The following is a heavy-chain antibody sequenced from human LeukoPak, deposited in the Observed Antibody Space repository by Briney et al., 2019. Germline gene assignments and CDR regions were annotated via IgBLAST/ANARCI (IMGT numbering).Heavy chain of an antibody. J-gene: IGHJ4*02. V-gene: IGHV3-11*01. CDR1: GFTFSDYY. Sequence: GGSLRLSCAASGFTFSDYYMRWIRQAPGKGLEWVSYISTSGSTIDYADSVKGRFTISRDNAKNSLYLQMNSLRAEDTAVYYCAKTTVGYSSGRYPGWPADCWGQGTLVTVSS. D-gene: IGHD6-19*01. CDR2: ISTSGSTI. CDR3: AKTTVGYSSGRYPGWPADC.